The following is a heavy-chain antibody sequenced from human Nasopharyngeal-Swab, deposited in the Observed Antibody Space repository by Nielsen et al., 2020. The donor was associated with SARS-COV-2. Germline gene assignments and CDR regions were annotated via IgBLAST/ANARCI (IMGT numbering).Heavy chain of an antibody. CDR2: INTNTGNP. J-gene: IGHJ4*02. Sequence: ASVKVSCKASGYTFTSYAMNWVRQAPGQGLEWMGWINTNTGNPTYAQGFTGRFVFSLDTSVSTAYLLISSLKAEDTAVYYCARDSDYVWGSYRLGGYWGQGTLVTVSS. CDR1: GYTFTSYA. V-gene: IGHV7-4-1*02. D-gene: IGHD3-16*02. CDR3: ARDSDYVWGSYRLGGY.